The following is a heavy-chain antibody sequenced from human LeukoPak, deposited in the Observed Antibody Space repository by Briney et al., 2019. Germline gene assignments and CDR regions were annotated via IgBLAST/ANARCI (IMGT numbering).Heavy chain of an antibody. V-gene: IGHV3-11*01. J-gene: IGHJ5*02. Sequence: PGGSLRLSFAASGFTFSDYYMSWIRQAPGKGLEWISHISSRGDSIQYADSVKGRFTMSRDNAKNSVHLQMSSLRAEDTAVYYCARADSSWYWGWFDPWGQGILVTVSS. CDR3: ARADSSWYWGWFDP. CDR2: ISSRGDSI. CDR1: GFTFSDYY. D-gene: IGHD6-13*01.